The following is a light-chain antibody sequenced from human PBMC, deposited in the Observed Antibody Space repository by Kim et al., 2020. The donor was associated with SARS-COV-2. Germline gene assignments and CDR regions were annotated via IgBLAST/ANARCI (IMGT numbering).Light chain of an antibody. V-gene: IGKV1-27*01. CDR2: AAS. CDR1: QDISNY. J-gene: IGKJ1*01. CDR3: QKCDSAPWT. Sequence: AAVGDRGTSTCRASQDISNYLAWFQLKPGKAPKLLIYAASALQPGVPSRFSGSGSGTDFTLPVTSLQPEDVATYYGQKCDSAPWTFGQGTKVDIK.